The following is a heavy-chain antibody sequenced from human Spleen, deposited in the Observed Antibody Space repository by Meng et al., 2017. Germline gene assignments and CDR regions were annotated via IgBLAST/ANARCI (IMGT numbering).Heavy chain of an antibody. CDR2: INWNSGSI. Sequence: SLKISCAASGFTFDDCAMHWVRQAPGKGLEWVSGINWNSGSIGYADSVKGRFTISRDNAQNSLYLQMNSLRAEDMALYYCAKVSYGSNAFDIWGQGTMVTVSS. V-gene: IGHV3-9*03. D-gene: IGHD3-10*01. J-gene: IGHJ3*02. CDR1: GFTFDDCA. CDR3: AKVSYGSNAFDI.